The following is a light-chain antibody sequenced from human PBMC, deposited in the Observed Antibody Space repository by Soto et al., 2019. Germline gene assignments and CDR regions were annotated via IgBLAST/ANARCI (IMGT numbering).Light chain of an antibody. CDR2: DVS. CDR1: SSDIGYYNH. Sequence: QSALTQPASVSGSPGQSITISCTGTSSDIGYYNHVSWYLHHPAKVPKLMIYDVSNRPSGVSNRFSGSKSGNTASLTISGLQAEDEAHYYCSSFTISNTVIFGGGSKLTVL. CDR3: SSFTISNTVI. V-gene: IGLV2-14*01. J-gene: IGLJ2*01.